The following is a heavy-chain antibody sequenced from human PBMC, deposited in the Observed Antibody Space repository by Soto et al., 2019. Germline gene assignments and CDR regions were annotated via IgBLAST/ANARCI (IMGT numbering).Heavy chain of an antibody. J-gene: IGHJ4*02. D-gene: IGHD5-12*01. CDR2: ISGSGDEI. CDR3: VESPRRGSEAPWDY. CDR1: GFAFSSDG. Sequence: PGGSLRLSCAATGFAFSSDGMNWVRQTPGKGLEWVSAISGSGDEIYYADSVEGRFTISRDNSKNTLYLHMNSLRADDTAVYYYVESPRRGSEAPWDYWGRGTQVTVSS. V-gene: IGHV3-23*01.